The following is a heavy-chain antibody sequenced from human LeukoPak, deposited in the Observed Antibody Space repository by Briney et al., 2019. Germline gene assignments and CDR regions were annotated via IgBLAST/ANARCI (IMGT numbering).Heavy chain of an antibody. D-gene: IGHD6-19*01. CDR1: GFTFSSYA. Sequence: PGGSLRLSCAASGFTFSSYAMSWVRQAPGKGLEWVSAISGSGGSTYYADSVKGRFTISRDNSKNTLYLQMNSLRAEDTAVYYCVKDLPYSSGWYGPFDYWGQGTLVTVSS. V-gene: IGHV3-23*01. CDR3: VKDLPYSSGWYGPFDY. J-gene: IGHJ4*02. CDR2: ISGSGGST.